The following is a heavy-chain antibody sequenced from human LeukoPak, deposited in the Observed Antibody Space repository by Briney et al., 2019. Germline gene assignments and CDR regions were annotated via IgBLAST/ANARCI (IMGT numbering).Heavy chain of an antibody. D-gene: IGHD5-12*01. J-gene: IGHJ4*02. Sequence: ASVKVSCKASGYTFTSYAMHWVRQAPGQRLEWMGWISAGNGNTKYSQKFQGRVTITRDTSASTAYMELSSLRSEDTAVYYCATDLTYSGYDYADYWGQGTLVTVSS. V-gene: IGHV1-3*01. CDR1: GYTFTSYA. CDR2: ISAGNGNT. CDR3: ATDLTYSGYDYADY.